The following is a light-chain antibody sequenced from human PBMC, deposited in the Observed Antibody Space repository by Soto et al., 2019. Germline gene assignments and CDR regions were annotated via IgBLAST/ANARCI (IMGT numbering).Light chain of an antibody. CDR3: CSFAGSYTFWV. Sequence: QSVLTQPRSVSGSPGQSVTISCTGTSSDVGDYNYVSWYQQYPGKAPKLVIYDVSKRPSGVPDRFSGSKSGNTASLTISGLQAEDEADYYCCSFAGSYTFWVFGGGTNLTVL. J-gene: IGLJ3*02. CDR2: DVS. V-gene: IGLV2-11*01. CDR1: SSDVGDYNY.